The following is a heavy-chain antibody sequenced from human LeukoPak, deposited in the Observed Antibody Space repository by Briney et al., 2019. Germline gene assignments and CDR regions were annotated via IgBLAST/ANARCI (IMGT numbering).Heavy chain of an antibody. Sequence: PSETLSLTCTVSGGSISSYYSSWIRQPPGKGLEWIGYIYYSGSTNYNPSLKSRVTISVDTSKNQFSLKLSSVTAADTAVYYCARRGGDYWGQGTLVTVSS. CDR1: GGSISSYY. V-gene: IGHV4-59*01. J-gene: IGHJ4*02. CDR3: ARRGGDY. CDR2: IYYSGST. D-gene: IGHD4-23*01.